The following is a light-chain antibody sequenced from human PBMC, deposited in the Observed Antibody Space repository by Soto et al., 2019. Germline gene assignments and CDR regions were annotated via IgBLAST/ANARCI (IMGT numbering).Light chain of an antibody. CDR2: AAS. Sequence: DIQMTQSPSSLSASVGDRVTITCRASQSISSDINWYQQKPGKAPKLLIAAASSLQSGVPSRFSGSGSGTDFTLTISSLQPEDFAAYYCQQSHSTPPTFGQGTKWIS. CDR1: QSISSD. V-gene: IGKV1-39*01. CDR3: QQSHSTPPT. J-gene: IGKJ1*01.